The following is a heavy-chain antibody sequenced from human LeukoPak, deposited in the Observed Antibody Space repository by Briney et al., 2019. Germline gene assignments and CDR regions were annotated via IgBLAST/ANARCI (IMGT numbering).Heavy chain of an antibody. D-gene: IGHD3-22*01. CDR2: ISSSGSTI. CDR1: GFTFSSYE. CDR3: ARDRLNYYDSSGYSDY. V-gene: IGHV3-48*03. Sequence: PGGSLRLSCAASGFTFSSYEMNWVRQAPGKGLEWVSYISSSGSTIYYADSVKGRFTISRDNAKNSLYLQMNSLRAEDTAVYYCARDRLNYYDSSGYSDYWGQGTLVTVSS. J-gene: IGHJ4*02.